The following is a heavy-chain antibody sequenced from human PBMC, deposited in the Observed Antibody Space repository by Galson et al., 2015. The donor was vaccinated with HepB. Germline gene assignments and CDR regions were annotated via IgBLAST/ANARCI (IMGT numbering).Heavy chain of an antibody. V-gene: IGHV5-51*01. J-gene: IGHJ4*02. D-gene: IGHD2-8*01. Sequence: QSGAEVKKPGESLKISCKGSGYSFTSYWIGWVRQMPGKGLEWMGIIYPGDSDTRYSPSFQGQVTISADKSISTAYLQWSSLKASDTAMYYCARHWLGYCTNGVCPLPDDYWGQGTLVTVSS. CDR1: GYSFTSYW. CDR2: IYPGDSDT. CDR3: ARHWLGYCTNGVCPLPDDY.